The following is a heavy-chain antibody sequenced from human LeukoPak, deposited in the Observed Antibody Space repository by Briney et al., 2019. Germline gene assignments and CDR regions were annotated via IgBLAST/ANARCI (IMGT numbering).Heavy chain of an antibody. J-gene: IGHJ4*02. D-gene: IGHD2-2*01. CDR1: GFTFSNYA. CDR3: ARLKLLWSNYFDY. Sequence: GGSLRLSCAASGFTFSNYAIHWVRQAPGKGLEWVANIKQDGSEKYYVDSVKGRFTISRDNAKNSLYLQMNSLRAEDTAVYYCARLKLLWSNYFDYWGQGTLVTVSS. CDR2: IKQDGSEK. V-gene: IGHV3-7*01.